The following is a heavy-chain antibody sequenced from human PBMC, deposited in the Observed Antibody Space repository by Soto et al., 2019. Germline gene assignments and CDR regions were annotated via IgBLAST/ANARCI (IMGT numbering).Heavy chain of an antibody. Sequence: PGESLKISCKGSGYSFTNYWIGWVRQMPGKGLEWMGIIYPADSETKYSPSFIGQVTMSADKPISTAYLQWSSLQASDTAMYYCATSTSVTGNFDYWGQGTLVTVSS. CDR1: GYSFTNYW. CDR3: ATSTSVTGNFDY. V-gene: IGHV5-51*01. D-gene: IGHD2-21*02. J-gene: IGHJ4*02. CDR2: IYPADSET.